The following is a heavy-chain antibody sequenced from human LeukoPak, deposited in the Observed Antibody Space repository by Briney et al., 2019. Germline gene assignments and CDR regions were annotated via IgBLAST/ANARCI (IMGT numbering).Heavy chain of an antibody. J-gene: IGHJ5*02. V-gene: IGHV4-59*08. D-gene: IGHD4-17*01. CDR1: GGSISSYY. Sequence: PSESLSLTCAVSGGSISSYYWSWIRQPPGKGLEWIGYIYYSGSTNYNPSLKSRVTISVDTSKNQLSLKLSSVTAADTAVYYCACTVNTGFAVWFDPWGQGTLVTVSS. CDR2: IYYSGST. CDR3: ACTVNTGFAVWFDP.